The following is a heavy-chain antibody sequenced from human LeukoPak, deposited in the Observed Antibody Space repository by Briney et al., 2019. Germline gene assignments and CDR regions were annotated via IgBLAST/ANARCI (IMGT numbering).Heavy chain of an antibody. Sequence: PSETLSLTCTVSGGSISSYYWSWIRQPPGKGLEWIGYIYYSGSTNYNPSLKSRVTISVDTSKNQFSLKLSSVTAADTAVYYCARFSPPDYYYYYMDIWGKGTTVTVSS. V-gene: IGHV4-59*01. CDR2: IYYSGST. CDR1: GGSISSYY. J-gene: IGHJ6*03. CDR3: ARFSPPDYYYYYMDI.